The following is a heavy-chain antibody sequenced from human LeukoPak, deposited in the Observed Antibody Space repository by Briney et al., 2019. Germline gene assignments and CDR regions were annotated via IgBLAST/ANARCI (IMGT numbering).Heavy chain of an antibody. CDR3: ARSYYYDSSGLQKFDP. V-gene: IGHV5-51*01. J-gene: IGHJ5*02. CDR1: GYSFTSYW. Sequence: GESLKISRKGSGYSFTSYWIGWVRPMPGKGLEWMGIIYPGDSDTRYSPSFQGQVTISADKSISTAYLQWSSLKASDTAMYYCARSYYYDSSGLQKFDPWGQGTLVTVSS. CDR2: IYPGDSDT. D-gene: IGHD3-22*01.